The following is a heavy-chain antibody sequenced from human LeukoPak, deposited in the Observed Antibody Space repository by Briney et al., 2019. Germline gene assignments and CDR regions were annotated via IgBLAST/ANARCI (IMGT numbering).Heavy chain of an antibody. D-gene: IGHD4-17*01. V-gene: IGHV4-38-2*02. CDR2: IYHSGST. Sequence: SETLSLTCTVSGYSISSGYYWGWIRQPPGKGLEWIGSIYHSGSTYYNPSLKSRVTISVDTSKNQFSLKLSSVTAADTAVYYCARVPYGDLGYWGQGTLVTVSS. CDR3: ARVPYGDLGY. CDR1: GYSISSGYY. J-gene: IGHJ4*02.